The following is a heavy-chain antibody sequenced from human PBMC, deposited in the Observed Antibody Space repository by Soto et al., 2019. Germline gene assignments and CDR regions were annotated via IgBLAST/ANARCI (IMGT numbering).Heavy chain of an antibody. J-gene: IGHJ6*02. CDR3: ARDRPPGSLYGMDA. CDR1: GYIFTTYG. CDR2: ISTDSGYT. V-gene: IGHV1-18*01. Sequence: QIQLVQSGGEVERPGASVTVSCEASGYIFTTYGLSWVRQIPAHGLEWMGWISTDSGYTQYSQLLQGRVTMTRDTSTNTAYMELRDLTFDDTGIYYCARDRPPGSLYGMDAWGQGTAVTVSS.